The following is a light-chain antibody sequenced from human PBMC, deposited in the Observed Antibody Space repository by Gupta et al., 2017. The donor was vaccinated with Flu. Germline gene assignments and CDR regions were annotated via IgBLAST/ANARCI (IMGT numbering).Light chain of an antibody. J-gene: IGLJ1*01. V-gene: IGLV1-51*01. CDR3: GTWDVTLPGGV. Sequence: QSVLTQSPSVSAPPGQKVTISCSNVGDSDASWYQHIPGSAPRLLIYHNNRRPSGISDRFSGSRSGPSATLDIADLQTGDEADYYCGTWDVTLPGGVFGTGTRVTVL. CDR1: NVGDSD. CDR2: HNN.